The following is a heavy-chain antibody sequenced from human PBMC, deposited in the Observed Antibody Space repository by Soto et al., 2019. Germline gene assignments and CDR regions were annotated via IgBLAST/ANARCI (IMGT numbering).Heavy chain of an antibody. D-gene: IGHD1-7*01. CDR1: GYTFTGYY. CDR2: INPNSGGT. J-gene: IGHJ6*02. CDR3: ARDGYNWNYQPGYYYYGMDV. Sequence: ASVKVSCKASGYTFTGYYMHWVRQAPGQGLEWMGWINPNSGGTNYAQKFQGWVTMTRDTSISTAYMELSRLRSDDTAVYYCARDGYNWNYQPGYYYYGMDVWGQGTTVTVSS. V-gene: IGHV1-2*04.